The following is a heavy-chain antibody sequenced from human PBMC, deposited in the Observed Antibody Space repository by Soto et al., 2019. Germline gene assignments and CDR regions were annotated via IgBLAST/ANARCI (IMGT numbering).Heavy chain of an antibody. CDR3: ARDGLLFSGPYRPSRFDY. CDR2: IKHDTSEA. CDR1: GFKFSNYW. J-gene: IGHJ4*02. D-gene: IGHD3-16*02. Sequence: EVQLVESGGTLVQPGRSLRLSCAASGFKFSNYWMSWVRQAPGKGLEWVGNIKHDTSEAHYADSVKGRFTITRDNIKNSLFLQMNGLRADDTASYYCARDGLLFSGPYRPSRFDYWGLGTLVTVSS. V-gene: IGHV3-7*03.